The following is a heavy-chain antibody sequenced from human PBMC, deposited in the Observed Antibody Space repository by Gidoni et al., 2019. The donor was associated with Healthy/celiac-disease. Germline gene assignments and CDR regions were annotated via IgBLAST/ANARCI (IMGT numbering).Heavy chain of an antibody. Sequence: EVQLVESGGGLVKPGGSLRLSCAASGFPFSSYSMNWVRQAPGKGLEWVSSISSSSSYIYYADSVKGRFTISRDNAKNSLYLQMNSLRAEDTAVYYCAREGDSSGYEADAFDIWGQGTMVTVSS. D-gene: IGHD3-22*01. CDR2: ISSSSSYI. CDR1: GFPFSSYS. V-gene: IGHV3-21*01. CDR3: AREGDSSGYEADAFDI. J-gene: IGHJ3*02.